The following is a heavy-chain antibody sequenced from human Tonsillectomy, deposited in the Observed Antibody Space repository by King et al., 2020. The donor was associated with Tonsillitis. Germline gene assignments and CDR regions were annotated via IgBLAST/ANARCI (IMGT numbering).Heavy chain of an antibody. V-gene: IGHV3-33*08. D-gene: IGHD3-10*01. Sequence: QLVQSGGGVVQPGRSLRLSCAASGFPFSNYGMHWVRQAPGKGLEWVAVIWYDGSNKYYADSVKGRFTISRDNSKNTLYLQMHSLRAEDTAVYYCARDPDYYGSGSYFDHWGQGTLVTVSS. J-gene: IGHJ5*02. CDR3: ARDPDYYGSGSYFDH. CDR2: IWYDGSNK. CDR1: GFPFSNYG.